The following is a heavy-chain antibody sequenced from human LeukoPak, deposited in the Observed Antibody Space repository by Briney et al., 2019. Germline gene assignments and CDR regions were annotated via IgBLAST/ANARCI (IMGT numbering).Heavy chain of an antibody. V-gene: IGHV3-53*01. CDR2: IYSDGNT. Sequence: GGSLRLSCAASGFTFSSYAMNWVRQPPGKGREWVSVIYSDGNTYYADSVKGRFTISRDNSKNTLYLQMNSLRAEDTAVYYCARDRRLLYFGELFHDAFDIWGQGTMVTVSS. D-gene: IGHD3-10*01. J-gene: IGHJ3*02. CDR1: GFTFSSYA. CDR3: ARDRRLLYFGELFHDAFDI.